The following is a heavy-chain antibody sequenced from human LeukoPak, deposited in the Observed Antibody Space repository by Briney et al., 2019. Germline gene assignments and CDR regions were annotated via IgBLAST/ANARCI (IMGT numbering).Heavy chain of an antibody. Sequence: ASVKVSCKASGYTFTGYYMHWVRQAPGQGLEWMGWINPNSGGTNYAQKFQGRVTMTRDTSISTAYMELSRLRSDDTAVYYCARVRLGEGRLLNNYFDYRGQGTLVTVSS. CDR3: ARVRLGEGRLLNNYFDY. D-gene: IGHD2/OR15-2a*01. CDR2: INPNSGGT. J-gene: IGHJ4*02. CDR1: GYTFTGYY. V-gene: IGHV1-2*02.